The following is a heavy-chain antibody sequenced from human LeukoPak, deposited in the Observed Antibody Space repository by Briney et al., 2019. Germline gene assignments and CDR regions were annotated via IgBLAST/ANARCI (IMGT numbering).Heavy chain of an antibody. Sequence: SETLSLTCTVSGGSISSYYWSWIRQPPGKGLEWIGYIYYSGSTNYNPSLKSRVTISVDTSKNQFSLKLSSVTAADTAVYYRARDSGYYYMDVWGKGTTVTVSS. V-gene: IGHV4-59*01. CDR1: GGSISSYY. J-gene: IGHJ6*03. CDR3: ARDSGYYYMDV. CDR2: IYYSGST.